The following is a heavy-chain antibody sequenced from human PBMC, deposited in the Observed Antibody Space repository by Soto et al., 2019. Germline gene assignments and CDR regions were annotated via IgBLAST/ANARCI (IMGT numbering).Heavy chain of an antibody. CDR1: GYSFTSYW. CDR3: ARHGGDSSSSYYYGMDV. J-gene: IGHJ6*02. CDR2: IYPGDSDT. Sequence: RGESLTISCEGSGYSFTSYWIGWVRQMPGKGLEWMGIIYPGDSDTRYSPSFQGQVTISADKSISTAYLQWSSLKASDTAMYYCARHGGDSSSSYYYGMDVWGQGTTVTVSS. V-gene: IGHV5-51*01. D-gene: IGHD6-6*01.